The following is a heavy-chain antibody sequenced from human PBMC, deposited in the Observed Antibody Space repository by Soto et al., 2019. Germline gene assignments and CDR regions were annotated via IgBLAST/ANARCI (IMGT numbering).Heavy chain of an antibody. CDR1: GYTFASYD. J-gene: IGHJ4*02. Sequence: ASVKVSCKASGYTFASYDINWLRQAPGQGLEWMGWMNPHSGNTGYAQNFQGRVTMTRSTSISTAYMELSGLRSEDTAVYYCARGVSYPDYSGQGTLVTVSS. CDR2: MNPHSGNT. CDR3: ARGVSYPDY. D-gene: IGHD2-2*02. V-gene: IGHV1-8*01.